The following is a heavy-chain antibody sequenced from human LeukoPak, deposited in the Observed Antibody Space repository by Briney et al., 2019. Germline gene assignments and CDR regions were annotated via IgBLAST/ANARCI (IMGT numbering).Heavy chain of an antibody. CDR1: GFTFSSYG. D-gene: IGHD5-18*01. Sequence: GGSLRLSCGASGFTFSSYGMHWVRQAPGKGLEWVAVIWYDGSDKYYADSVKGRFTISRDNSKNTLYLQMNSLRAEDTAVYYCAKSEWIQLWLFDYWGQGTLVTVSS. CDR3: AKSEWIQLWLFDY. CDR2: IWYDGSDK. V-gene: IGHV3-33*06. J-gene: IGHJ4*02.